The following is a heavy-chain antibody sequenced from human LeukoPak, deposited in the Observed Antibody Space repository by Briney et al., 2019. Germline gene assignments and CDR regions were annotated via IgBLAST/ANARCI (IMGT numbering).Heavy chain of an antibody. D-gene: IGHD6-13*01. CDR2: IYYSGST. V-gene: IGHV4-59*01. J-gene: IGHJ4*02. CDR3: ARSIAAAGLDY. CDR1: GGSISSYY. Sequence: SETLSLTCTVSGGSISSYYWSWIRQPPGKGLEWIGYIYYSGSTNYNPSLKSRVTISVDTSKNQFSLKLSSVTAADTAAYYCARSIAAAGLDYWGQGTLVTVSS.